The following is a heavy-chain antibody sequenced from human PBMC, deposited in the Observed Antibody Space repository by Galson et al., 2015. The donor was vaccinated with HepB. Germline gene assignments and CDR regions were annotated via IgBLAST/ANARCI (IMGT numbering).Heavy chain of an antibody. CDR3: AREHSPYSRPYNNWFDP. CDR1: GFTFSSYW. Sequence: SLRLSCAASGFTFSSYWMSWVRQAPGKGLEWVANIKQDGSEKYYVDSVKGRFTISRDNAKNSLYLQMNSLRAEDTAVYYCAREHSPYSRPYNNWFDPWGQGTLVTVSS. D-gene: IGHD6-13*01. V-gene: IGHV3-7*03. CDR2: IKQDGSEK. J-gene: IGHJ5*02.